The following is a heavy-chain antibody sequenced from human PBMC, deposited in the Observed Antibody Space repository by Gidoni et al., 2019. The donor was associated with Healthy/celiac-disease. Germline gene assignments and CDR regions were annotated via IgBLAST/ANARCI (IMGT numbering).Heavy chain of an antibody. J-gene: IGHJ4*02. CDR1: GFTFGSYA. D-gene: IGHD1-26*01. V-gene: IGHV3-23*01. Sequence: EVQLLESGGGLVQPGGSLSLSCRASGFTFGSYAMSWVRPAPGKGLEWVSAISGSGGSTYYADSVKGRFTISRDNSKNTLYLQMNSLRAEDTAVYYCAKDGRGGSYYNYWGQGTLVTVSS. CDR2: ISGSGGST. CDR3: AKDGRGGSYYNY.